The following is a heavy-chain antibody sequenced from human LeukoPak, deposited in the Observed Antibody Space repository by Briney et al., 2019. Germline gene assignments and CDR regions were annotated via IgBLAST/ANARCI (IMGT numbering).Heavy chain of an antibody. J-gene: IGHJ3*02. D-gene: IGHD1-26*01. CDR1: GYTFAGYY. Sequence: ASVKVSCKASGYTFAGYYMHWVRQAPGQGLEWMGWINPNSGGTNYAQEFQGRVTMTRDTSISTAYMELSRLRSDDTAVYYCARTYARGAPNAFDIWGQGTMVTVSS. CDR3: ARTYARGAPNAFDI. V-gene: IGHV1-2*02. CDR2: INPNSGGT.